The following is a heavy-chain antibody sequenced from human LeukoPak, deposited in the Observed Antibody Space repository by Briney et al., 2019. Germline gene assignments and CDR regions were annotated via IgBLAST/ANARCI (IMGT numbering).Heavy chain of an antibody. Sequence: SETLSPTCTVSGGFISSSSYYWGRIRQPPGKGLEWIVSIYYSGSNYYNPSLRSRITISVDTSKNQFSLKLSSVTAADTAVYYCARVPPDYYDTSGHHYFDYWGQGTLVTVSS. D-gene: IGHD3-22*01. J-gene: IGHJ4*02. CDR2: IYYSGSN. CDR1: GGFISSSSYY. V-gene: IGHV4-39*01. CDR3: ARVPPDYYDTSGHHYFDY.